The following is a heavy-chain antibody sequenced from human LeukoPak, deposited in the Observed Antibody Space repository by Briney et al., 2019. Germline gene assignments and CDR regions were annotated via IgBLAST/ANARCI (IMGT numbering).Heavy chain of an antibody. CDR2: TYFRSKWYN. V-gene: IGHV6-1*01. J-gene: IGHJ6*02. Sequence: SQTLSLTCAISGDSVSSNSAAWSWIRQSPSRGLEWLGRTYFRSKWYNDYAVSVQSRITIKADTSQNQFSLQLNSVTPEDTAVYYCAKGYYGMDVWGQGTTVTVSS. CDR3: AKGYYGMDV. CDR1: GDSVSSNSAA.